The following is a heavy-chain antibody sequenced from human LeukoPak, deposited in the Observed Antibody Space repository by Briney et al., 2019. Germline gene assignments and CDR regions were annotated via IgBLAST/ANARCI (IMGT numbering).Heavy chain of an antibody. V-gene: IGHV4-59*01. D-gene: IGHD3-10*01. J-gene: IGHJ3*02. Sequence: SETLSLTCTVSGGSISSYYWSWIRQPPGKGLEWIGYIYYSGSTNCNPSLKSRVTISVDTSKNQFSLKLSSVTAADTAVYYCARAPMVRGVLSSSNAFDIWGQGTMVTVSS. CDR1: GGSISSYY. CDR2: IYYSGST. CDR3: ARAPMVRGVLSSSNAFDI.